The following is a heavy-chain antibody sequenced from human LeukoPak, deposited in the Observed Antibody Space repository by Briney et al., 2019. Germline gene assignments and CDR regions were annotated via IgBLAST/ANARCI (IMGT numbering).Heavy chain of an antibody. D-gene: IGHD3-10*01. CDR1: GFTFTSSA. V-gene: IGHV1-58*02. Sequence: SVKVSCTSSGFTFTSSAMQWVRQARGQRLGWIGWIVVGSGNTNYAQKFQERVTITRDMSTSTAYMELSSLRSEDTAVYYCAAVHPGEFTDYWGQGTLVTVSS. CDR3: AAVHPGEFTDY. CDR2: IVVGSGNT. J-gene: IGHJ4*02.